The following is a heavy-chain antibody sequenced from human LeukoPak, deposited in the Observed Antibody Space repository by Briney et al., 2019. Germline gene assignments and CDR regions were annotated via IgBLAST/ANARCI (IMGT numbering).Heavy chain of an antibody. CDR1: GGSISSGSYY. D-gene: IGHD5-24*01. V-gene: IGHV4-61*02. J-gene: IGHJ4*02. CDR3: ARKDERRRDGYN. Sequence: PSQTLSLTCTVSGGSISSGSYYWSWIRQPAGTGLEWIGRIYTSGSTNYNPSLKSRVTISVDTSKNQFSLKLSSVTAADTAVYYCARKDERRRDGYNWGQGTLVTVSS. CDR2: IYTSGST.